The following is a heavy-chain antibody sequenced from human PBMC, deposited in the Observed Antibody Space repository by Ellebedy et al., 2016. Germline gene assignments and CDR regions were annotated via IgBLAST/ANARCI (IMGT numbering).Heavy chain of an antibody. CDR2: LYPSGNT. J-gene: IGHJ4*02. V-gene: IGHV4-61*02. D-gene: IGHD3-22*01. CDR3: ARDVSLYSSAPSFDF. CDR1: GVSISSSNSY. Sequence: SETLSLXCAVSGVSISSSNSYWTWIRQPAGKGLEYIGRLYPSGNTNYNPSLKSRVTMSVDTSKNEFSLNLSSVTAADTAVYYCARDVSLYSSAPSFDFWGQGTLVTVTS.